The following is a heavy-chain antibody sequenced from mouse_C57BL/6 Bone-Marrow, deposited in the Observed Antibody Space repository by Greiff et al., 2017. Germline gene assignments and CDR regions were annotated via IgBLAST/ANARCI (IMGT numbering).Heavy chain of an antibody. CDR3: ARDGHSSGYPYWYFDV. J-gene: IGHJ1*03. CDR2: ISHDGSN. V-gene: IGHV3-6*01. CDR1: GYSITSGYY. D-gene: IGHD3-1*01. Sequence: DVKLVESGPGLVNPSPSLSLPCSVTGYSITSGYYWNWIRQLPGNKLEWMGYISHDGSNNYNPSLKNRISITRDTSKNQFCLKLNSVTTEDTATYYCARDGHSSGYPYWYFDVWGTGTTVTVSA.